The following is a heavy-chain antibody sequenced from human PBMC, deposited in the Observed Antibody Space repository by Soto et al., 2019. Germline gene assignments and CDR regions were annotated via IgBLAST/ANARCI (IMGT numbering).Heavy chain of an antibody. J-gene: IGHJ3*02. CDR2: INAGNGNT. CDR3: ARAQSRPTGYDAIDI. D-gene: IGHD3-9*01. CDR1: GYTFTSYA. Sequence: ASVKVSCKASGYTFTSYAMHWVRQAPGQRLEWMGWINAGNGNTKYSQKFQGRFTITRDTSASTAYMELSSLRSEDTAVYYCARAQSRPTGYDAIDIWGQGTMVTV. V-gene: IGHV1-3*01.